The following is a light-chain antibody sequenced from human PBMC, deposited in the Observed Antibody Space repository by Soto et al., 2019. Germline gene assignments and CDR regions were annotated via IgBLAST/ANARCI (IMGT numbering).Light chain of an antibody. J-gene: IGKJ4*01. Sequence: DIQMTQSPSSLSASLGDRVTITCRASQTISNDLNWYQHKPGKAPNLLIYSASTLQSGVPSRFSGCGSGTFFTLTINNLQPEDVATYYCQQSNNFPLTFGGGTKVEIK. CDR2: SAS. CDR3: QQSNNFPLT. V-gene: IGKV1-39*01. CDR1: QTISND.